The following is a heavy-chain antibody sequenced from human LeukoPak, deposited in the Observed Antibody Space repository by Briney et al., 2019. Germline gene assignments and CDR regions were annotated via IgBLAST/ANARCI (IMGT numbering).Heavy chain of an antibody. J-gene: IGHJ6*03. Sequence: SETLSLTCAVYGGSFSGYYWSWIRQPPGKGLEWIGEINHSGSINYNPSLKSRVTISVDTSKNQFSLKLSSVTAADTAVYYCARGIITMVRGVIRYYYYMDVWGKGTTVIVSS. CDR1: GGSFSGYY. CDR3: ARGIITMVRGVIRYYYYMDV. D-gene: IGHD3-10*01. CDR2: INHSGSI. V-gene: IGHV4-34*01.